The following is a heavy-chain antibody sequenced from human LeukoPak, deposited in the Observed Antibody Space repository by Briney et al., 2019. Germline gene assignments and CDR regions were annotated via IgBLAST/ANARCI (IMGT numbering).Heavy chain of an antibody. J-gene: IGHJ4*02. CDR3: AKEGEDSRGYHYYFDY. V-gene: IGHV3-23*01. D-gene: IGHD3-22*01. CDR2: ISGSGGST. CDR1: GFTFSSYA. Sequence: GGSLRLSCAASGFTFSSYAMSWVRQAPGKGLEWVSAISGSGGSTYYADSVKGRFTISRDNSKNTLYLQMNSLRAQDTAVYYCAKEGEDSRGYHYYFDYWGQGTLVTVSS.